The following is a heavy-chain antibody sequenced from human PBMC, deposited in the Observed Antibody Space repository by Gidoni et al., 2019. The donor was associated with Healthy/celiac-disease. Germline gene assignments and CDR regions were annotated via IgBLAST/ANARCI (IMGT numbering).Heavy chain of an antibody. J-gene: IGHJ6*02. Sequence: EVQLLESGGGLVQPGGSLRLSCAASGFTFSSYAMSWVRQAPGKGLEWVSAISGSGGSTYYADSVKGRFTISRDNSKNTLYLQMNSLRAEDTAVYYCAKIGTYYDFWSAQIRGYYYYGMDVWGQGTTVTVSS. D-gene: IGHD3-3*01. CDR1: GFTFSSYA. V-gene: IGHV3-23*01. CDR2: ISGSGGST. CDR3: AKIGTYYDFWSAQIRGYYYYGMDV.